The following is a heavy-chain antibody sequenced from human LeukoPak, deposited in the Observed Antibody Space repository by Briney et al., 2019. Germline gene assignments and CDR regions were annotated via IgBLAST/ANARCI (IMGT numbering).Heavy chain of an antibody. J-gene: IGHJ4*02. CDR3: AKDKSPLYYDYIWGSYRLPFDS. Sequence: GGSPRLSCAAAGFTFDEYAMHWVRQAPGKGLEWVSLIRGDGSNTWYADSVKGRFTISRDNTENSLYLHMNSLGTEDTAFYYCAKDKSPLYYDYIWGSYRLPFDSWGQGTLVTVSS. CDR1: GFTFDEYA. D-gene: IGHD3-16*02. CDR2: IRGDGSNT. V-gene: IGHV3-43*02.